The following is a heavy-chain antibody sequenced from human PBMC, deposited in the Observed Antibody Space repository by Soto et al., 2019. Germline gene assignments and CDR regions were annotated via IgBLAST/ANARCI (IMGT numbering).Heavy chain of an antibody. CDR3: ARPRGSGNYRYGLNV. D-gene: IGHD3-10*01. Sequence: SLRVSNNGSGYNFTNYWIRWVSQMTGKGLEWMGIIYPGDSDTRYSPSFQGQVTISADKSISTAYLQWSSLKASDTAISYFARPRGSGNYRYGLNVWGQGTTVTVSS. CDR2: IYPGDSDT. J-gene: IGHJ6*02. CDR1: GYNFTNYW. V-gene: IGHV5-51*01.